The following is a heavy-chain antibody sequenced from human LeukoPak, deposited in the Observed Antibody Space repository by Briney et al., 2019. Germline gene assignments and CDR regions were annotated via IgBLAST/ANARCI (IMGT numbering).Heavy chain of an antibody. CDR3: SADGSYYDAFDI. Sequence: GGSLRLSCAASGITFSRYGMHWVRHAPGKGLEWVAVISYDGSNKYHADSVKGRFTISRDNSKNTLYLQLNSLRAEDTAVYYCSADGSYYDAFDIWGQGTMVTVSS. CDR2: ISYDGSNK. CDR1: GITFSRYG. V-gene: IGHV3-30*03. D-gene: IGHD1-26*01. J-gene: IGHJ3*02.